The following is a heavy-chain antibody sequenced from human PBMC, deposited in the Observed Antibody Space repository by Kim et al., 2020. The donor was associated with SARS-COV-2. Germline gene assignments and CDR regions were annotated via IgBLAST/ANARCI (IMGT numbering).Heavy chain of an antibody. J-gene: IGHJ6*02. D-gene: IGHD6-6*01. CDR1: GGSFSGYY. CDR3: ARGRVRSPASTHYYYYYGMDV. Sequence: SETLSLTCAVYGGSFSGYYWSWIRQPPGKGLEWIGEINHSGSTNYNPSLKSRVTISVDTSKNQFSLKLSSVTAADTAVYYCARGRVRSPASTHYYYYYGMDVWGQGTTVTVSS. V-gene: IGHV4-34*01. CDR2: INHSGST.